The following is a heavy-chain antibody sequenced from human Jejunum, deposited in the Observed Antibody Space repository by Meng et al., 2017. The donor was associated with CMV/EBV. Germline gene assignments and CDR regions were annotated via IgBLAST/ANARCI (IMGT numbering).Heavy chain of an antibody. Sequence: LSCTLSCGSVSLGIYYWSWIRPPPGKGLEWIVYISYSGSTNYHPSLKSRVTISVDTSKNQFSLKLSSVTAADTAVYYCARVDYGGFDPWGQGTLVTVSS. CDR1: CGSVSLGIYY. V-gene: IGHV4-61*01. CDR3: ARVDYGGFDP. D-gene: IGHD4-17*01. CDR2: ISYSGST. J-gene: IGHJ5*02.